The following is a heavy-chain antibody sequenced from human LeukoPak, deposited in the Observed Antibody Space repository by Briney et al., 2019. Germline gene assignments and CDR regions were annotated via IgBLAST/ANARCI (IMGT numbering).Heavy chain of an antibody. J-gene: IGHJ4*02. CDR1: GFSFITTW. CDR2: ISSSSSTI. CDR3: ARDQGSYCSGGSCYPISFDY. D-gene: IGHD2-15*01. Sequence: GGSLRLSCAASGFSFITTWMHWVRQAPGKGLEWVSYISSSSSTIYYADSVKGRFTISRDNAKNSLYLQMNSLRAEDTAVYYCARDQGSYCSGGSCYPISFDYWGQGTLVTVSS. V-gene: IGHV3-48*01.